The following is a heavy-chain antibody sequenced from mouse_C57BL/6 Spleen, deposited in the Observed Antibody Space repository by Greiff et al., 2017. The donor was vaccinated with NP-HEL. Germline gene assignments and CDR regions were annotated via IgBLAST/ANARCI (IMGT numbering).Heavy chain of an antibody. D-gene: IGHD2-4*01. Sequence: SGAELVKPGASVKISCKASGYAFSSYWMNWVKQRPGKGLEWIGQIYPGDGDTNYNGKFKGKATLTADKSSSTAYMQLSSLTSEDSAVYFCARYDYDGGYYAMDYWGQGTSVTVSS. CDR2: IYPGDGDT. J-gene: IGHJ4*01. V-gene: IGHV1-80*01. CDR3: ARYDYDGGYYAMDY. CDR1: GYAFSSYW.